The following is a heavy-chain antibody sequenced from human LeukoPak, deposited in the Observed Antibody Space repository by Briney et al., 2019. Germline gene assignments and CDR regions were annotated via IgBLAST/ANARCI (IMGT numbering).Heavy chain of an antibody. Sequence: ASVKVSCKASGYTFTGYYMHWVRQAPGQGLEWMGWINPNSGGTNYAQKFQGRVTMTRDTSISTAYMALSRLRSDDTAVYYCSRDYYDKSRPDYWGQGTLVTVSS. CDR1: GYTFTGYY. CDR3: SRDYYDKSRPDY. J-gene: IGHJ4*02. V-gene: IGHV1-2*02. CDR2: INPNSGGT. D-gene: IGHD3-22*01.